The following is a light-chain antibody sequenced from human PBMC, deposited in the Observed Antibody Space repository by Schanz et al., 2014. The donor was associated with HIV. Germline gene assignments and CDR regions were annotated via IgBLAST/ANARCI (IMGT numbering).Light chain of an antibody. CDR2: DSS. Sequence: EIVLTQSPDTLSLSPGERATLSCRASQTVSSSNLAWYQQKPGQAPTLLIYDSSARATGLSARFRGSGSGTEFTVTISSLRSEDFAVYYCQQYAFWPITFGQGTRLEI. V-gene: IGKV3-15*01. CDR3: QQYAFWPIT. J-gene: IGKJ5*01. CDR1: QTVSSSN.